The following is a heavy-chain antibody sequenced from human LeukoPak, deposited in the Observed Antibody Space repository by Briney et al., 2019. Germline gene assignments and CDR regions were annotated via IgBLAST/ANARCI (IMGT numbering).Heavy chain of an antibody. V-gene: IGHV4-39*07. D-gene: IGHD3-22*01. CDR1: GGSISSTTSY. CDR2: IYYSGNT. Sequence: SETLSLTCTVSGGSISSTTSYWGWIRQPPGKGLEWIGNIYYSGNTYYNPSLKSRVTISVDTSKNQFSLKLSSVTAADTAVYYCARDRQYYYDSSGYADWGQGTLVTVSS. J-gene: IGHJ4*02. CDR3: ARDRQYYYDSSGYAD.